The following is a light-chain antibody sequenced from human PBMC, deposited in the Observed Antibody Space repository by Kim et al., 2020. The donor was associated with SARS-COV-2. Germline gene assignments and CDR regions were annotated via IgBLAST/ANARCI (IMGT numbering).Light chain of an antibody. CDR1: RTILYSSNNKDY. CDR3: QQYYSTPLT. CDR2: WAS. Sequence: RATINCRSSRTILYSSNNKDYLAWYQQKPGQPPKLLIHWASTRESGVPDRFSGSGSETDFTLTISSLQAEDVAVYYCQQYYSTPLTFGGGTKVEI. V-gene: IGKV4-1*01. J-gene: IGKJ4*01.